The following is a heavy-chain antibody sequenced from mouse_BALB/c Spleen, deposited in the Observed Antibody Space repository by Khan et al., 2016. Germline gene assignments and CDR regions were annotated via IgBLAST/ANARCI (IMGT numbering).Heavy chain of an antibody. V-gene: IGHV1-69*02. Sequence: QVQLQQPGAELVKPGASVKLSCKASGYTFTSYWMHWVKQRPGQGLEWIGEIDPSDSYTNYNQKFKGKATLTVDKSSSTAYMQLSSLTSEDSAVYYCARGTPCAYWGQGTLVTVSA. J-gene: IGHJ3*01. D-gene: IGHD3-3*01. CDR2: IDPSDSYT. CDR1: GYTFTSYW. CDR3: ARGTPCAY.